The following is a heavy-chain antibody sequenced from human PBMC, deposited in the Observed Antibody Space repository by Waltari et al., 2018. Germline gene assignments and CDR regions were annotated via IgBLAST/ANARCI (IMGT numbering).Heavy chain of an antibody. J-gene: IGHJ5*02. CDR3: ARGLGERDPTWGWFDP. CDR2: ISSNGGST. V-gene: IGHV3-64*02. CDR1: GSTFSSYA. Sequence: EVQLVESGEGLVQPGGSLRLSCAASGSTFSSYAMHWVRQTPGKGLEYVSAISSNGGSTYYADSVKGRFTISRDNAKNTLYLQMGSLRAEDMAVYYCARGLGERDPTWGWFDPWGQGTLVTVSS. D-gene: IGHD3-10*01.